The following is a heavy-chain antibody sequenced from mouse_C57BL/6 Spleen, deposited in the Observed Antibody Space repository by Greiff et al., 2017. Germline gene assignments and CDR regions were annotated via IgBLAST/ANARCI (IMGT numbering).Heavy chain of an antibody. CDR3: AREGITTVAPYAMDY. D-gene: IGHD1-1*01. CDR2: IHPNSGST. J-gene: IGHJ4*01. V-gene: IGHV1-64*01. CDR1: GYTFTSYW. Sequence: QVQLQQPGAELVKPGASVKLSCKASGYTFTSYWMHWVKQRPGQGLEWIGMIHPNSGSTNYNEKFKSKATLTVDKSSSTAYMQLSSLTSEDSAVYYCAREGITTVAPYAMDYRGQGTSVTVAS.